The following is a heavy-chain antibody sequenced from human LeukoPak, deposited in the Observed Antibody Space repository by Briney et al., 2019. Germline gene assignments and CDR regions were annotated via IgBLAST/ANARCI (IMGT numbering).Heavy chain of an antibody. CDR3: ARVPAAMCMDV. J-gene: IGHJ6*02. D-gene: IGHD2-2*01. CDR1: GFTFSSYS. Sequence: KPGGSLRLSCAASGFTFSSYSMNRVRQAPGKGLEWVSSISSSSSYIYFADSVKGRFTISRDNAKNSLYLQMNSLRAEDTAVYYCARVPAAMCMDVWGQGTTVTVSS. V-gene: IGHV3-21*01. CDR2: ISSSSSYI.